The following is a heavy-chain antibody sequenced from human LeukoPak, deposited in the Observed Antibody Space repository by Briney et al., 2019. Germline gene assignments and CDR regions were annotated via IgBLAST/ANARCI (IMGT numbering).Heavy chain of an antibody. J-gene: IGHJ5*02. CDR1: GFTFSDYY. CDR3: ARPPYSSSWDPGWFDP. CDR2: ISSSSDYT. D-gene: IGHD6-13*01. Sequence: PGGSLRLSCVASGFTFSDYYMSWIRQAPGKGLEWVSYISSSSDYTNYADSVTGRFTISRDNAKNSLYLQMNSLRAEDTAVYYCARPPYSSSWDPGWFDPWGEGTLITVSS. V-gene: IGHV3-11*06.